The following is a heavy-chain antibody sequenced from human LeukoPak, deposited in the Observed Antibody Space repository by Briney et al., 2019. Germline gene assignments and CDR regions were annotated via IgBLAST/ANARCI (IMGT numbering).Heavy chain of an antibody. Sequence: GGSLRLSCAASGFAFSSYSMNWVRQAPGKGLEWVSYIGTSSSSKYYADSVKGRFTISRDNDKNSIYLQMDSLRDGDTAVYYCARGNRGLSPDYWGQGTLVTVSS. D-gene: IGHD1-14*01. CDR1: GFAFSSYS. CDR2: IGTSSSSK. CDR3: ARGNRGLSPDY. V-gene: IGHV3-48*02. J-gene: IGHJ4*02.